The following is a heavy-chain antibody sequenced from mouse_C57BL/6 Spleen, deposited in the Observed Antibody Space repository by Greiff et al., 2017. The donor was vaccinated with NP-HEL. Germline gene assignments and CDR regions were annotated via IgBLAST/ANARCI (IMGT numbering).Heavy chain of an antibody. D-gene: IGHD3-3*01. V-gene: IGHV5-17*01. CDR1: GFTFSDYG. CDR2: ISSGSSTN. CDR3: ARSAVDWYFDV. Sequence: EVNVVESGGGLVKPGGSLKLSCAASGFTFSDYGMHWVRQAPERGLEWVAYISSGSSTNDYADTVKGRFTISRDNAKNTLFLQMTSLRSEDTAMYYCARSAVDWYFDVWGTGTTVTVSS. J-gene: IGHJ1*03.